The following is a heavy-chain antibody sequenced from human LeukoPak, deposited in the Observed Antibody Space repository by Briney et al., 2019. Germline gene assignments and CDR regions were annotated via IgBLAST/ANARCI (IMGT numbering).Heavy chain of an antibody. D-gene: IGHD3-16*01. CDR2: IYYSGST. V-gene: IGHV4-39*01. Sequence: SETLSLTCTVSGGSISSSSYYWGWIRQPPGKGLEWIGSIYYSGSTYYNPSLKSRVTISVDTSKNQFSLKLSSVTAADTAVYYCARHMTPSYFDYWGQGTLVTVSS. J-gene: IGHJ4*02. CDR1: GGSISSSSYY. CDR3: ARHMTPSYFDY.